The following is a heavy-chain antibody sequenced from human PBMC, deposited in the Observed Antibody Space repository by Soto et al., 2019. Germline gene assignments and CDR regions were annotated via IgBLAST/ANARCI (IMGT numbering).Heavy chain of an antibody. CDR3: SCSGSSSRFDY. CDR1: GDSINNSHW. J-gene: IGHJ4*02. CDR2: TYHSGTT. Sequence: PSETLSLTCAVSGDSINNSHWWSWVRQTPGKGLERIGETYHSGTTNYNPSLKTRVTISIDKSKNQFSLKLSSVTAADTAVYYCSCSGSSSRFDYWGQGTLVTVSS. D-gene: IGHD6-6*01. V-gene: IGHV4-4*02.